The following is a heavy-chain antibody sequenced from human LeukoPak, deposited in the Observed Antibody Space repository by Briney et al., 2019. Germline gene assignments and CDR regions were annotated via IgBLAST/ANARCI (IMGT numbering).Heavy chain of an antibody. Sequence: SETLSLTCTVSGGSISSYYWSWIRQPAGKGLEWIGRIYTSGSTNYNPSLKSRVTMSVDTSKNQFSLKLSSVTAADTAVYYCAREVNSSGWYGAYYYYMDVWGKGTTDTVSS. D-gene: IGHD6-19*01. V-gene: IGHV4-4*07. CDR3: AREVNSSGWYGAYYYYMDV. CDR1: GGSISSYY. J-gene: IGHJ6*03. CDR2: IYTSGST.